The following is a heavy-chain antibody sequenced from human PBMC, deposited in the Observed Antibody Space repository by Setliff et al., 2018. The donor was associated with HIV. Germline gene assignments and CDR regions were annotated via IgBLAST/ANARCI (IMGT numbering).Heavy chain of an antibody. Sequence: GESLKLSCQGSGYSFPHYWIGWVRQVPGKGLEWMGIIYPADSDTRYSPSFQGQVTISADKSISTASLQWSSLRAPDTAVYYCSLASDPSHRMPQTNYYYDMDVWGKGTKVTVSS. CDR3: SLASDPSHRMPQTNYYYDMDV. CDR2: IYPADSDT. D-gene: IGHD2-2*01. CDR1: GYSFPHYW. J-gene: IGHJ6*03. V-gene: IGHV5-51*01.